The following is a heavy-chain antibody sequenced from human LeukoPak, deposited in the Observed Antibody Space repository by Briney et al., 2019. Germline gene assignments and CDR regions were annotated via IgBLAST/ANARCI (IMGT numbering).Heavy chain of an antibody. D-gene: IGHD3-10*01. CDR2: ISGSGGST. CDR3: AKDRRAYYYGSGIEYYFDY. V-gene: IGHV3-23*01. Sequence: GGSLRLSCAASGFTFSSYAMSWVRQAPGKGLEWVSAISGSGGSTYYADSVKGRLTISRDNSKNTLYLQMNSLRAEDTAVYYCAKDRRAYYYGSGIEYYFDYWGQGTLVTVSS. CDR1: GFTFSSYA. J-gene: IGHJ4*02.